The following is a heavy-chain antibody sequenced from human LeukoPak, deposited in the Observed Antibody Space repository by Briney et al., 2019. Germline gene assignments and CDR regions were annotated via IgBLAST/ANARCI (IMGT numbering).Heavy chain of an antibody. CDR2: IYTSGST. D-gene: IGHD3-22*01. CDR3: ARRITVIVVVNQSWFDP. CDR1: GGSISSGSYY. J-gene: IGHJ5*02. V-gene: IGHV4-61*02. Sequence: KPSETLSLTCTVSGGSISSGSYYWSWIRQPAGKGLEWIGRIYTSGSTNYNPSLKSRVTISVDTSKNQFSLKLSSVTAADTAVYYCARRITVIVVVNQSWFDPWGQGTLVTVSS.